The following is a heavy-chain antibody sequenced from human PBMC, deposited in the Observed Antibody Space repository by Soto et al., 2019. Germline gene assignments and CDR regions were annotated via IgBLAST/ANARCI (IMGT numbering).Heavy chain of an antibody. CDR2: IYYSGNT. D-gene: IGHD1-1*01. CDR3: ARPASTSRPFQY. J-gene: IGHJ4*02. CDR1: GGSSSSSNFD. V-gene: IGHV4-39*01. Sequence: QLHLQESGPGLVKPSETLSLTCTVAGGSSSSSNFDWGWIRQPPGKGLEWIGSIYYSGNTYYNPSLKSRVTMAADPSRNRISLTLTSVTAADTGVYYCARPASTSRPFQYWGQGTLVTVSS.